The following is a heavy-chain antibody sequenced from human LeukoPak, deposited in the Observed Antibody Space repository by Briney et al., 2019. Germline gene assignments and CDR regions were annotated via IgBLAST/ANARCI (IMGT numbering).Heavy chain of an antibody. CDR2: IYYSGST. J-gene: IGHJ6*03. Sequence: MTSETLSLTCTVSGGSISSYYWSWIRQPPGKGLEWIGYIYYSGSTNYNPSLKSRVTISVDTSKNQFSLKLSSVTAADTAVYYCARQDSSWYGYYYYYYMDVWGKGTTVTISS. CDR3: ARQDSSWYGYYYYYYMDV. V-gene: IGHV4-59*08. D-gene: IGHD6-13*01. CDR1: GGSISSYY.